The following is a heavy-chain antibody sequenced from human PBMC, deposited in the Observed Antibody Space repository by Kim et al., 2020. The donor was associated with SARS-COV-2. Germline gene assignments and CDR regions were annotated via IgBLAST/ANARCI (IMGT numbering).Heavy chain of an antibody. D-gene: IGHD6-19*01. CDR1: GYTFTSYG. J-gene: IGHJ4*02. CDR2: ISTYSVNS. V-gene: IGHV1-18*01. CDR3: ARDMGGWTGLDY. Sequence: ASVKVSCKASGYTFTSYGISWVRQAPGQGLEWMGWISTYSVNSYYAQTFQGRLTMTRDTSTSTTYLDLRSLRSDYTAVYYCARDMGGWTGLDYWGQRTL.